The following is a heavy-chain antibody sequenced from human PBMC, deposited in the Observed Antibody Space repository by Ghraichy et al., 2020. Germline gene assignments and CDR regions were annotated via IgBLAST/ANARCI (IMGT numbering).Heavy chain of an antibody. J-gene: IGHJ4*02. CDR1: GYTFTSYD. CDR2: MNPNSGNT. CDR3: ARGSASSGYWDFDY. Sequence: ASVKVSCKASGYTFTSYDINWVRQAPGQGLEWMGWMNPNSGNTGYAQKFQGRVTMTRNTSISTAYMELSSLRSEDTAVYYCARGSASSGYWDFDYWGQGTLVTVSS. V-gene: IGHV1-8*01. D-gene: IGHD3-22*01.